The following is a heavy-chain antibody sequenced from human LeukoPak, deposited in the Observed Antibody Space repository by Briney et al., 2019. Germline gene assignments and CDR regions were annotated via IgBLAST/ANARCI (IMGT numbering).Heavy chain of an antibody. D-gene: IGHD3-10*01. CDR1: GGSISSGTYY. V-gene: IGHV4-39*01. J-gene: IGHJ4*02. CDR3: ARGRGPWGY. Sequence: SETLSLTCTVSGGSISSGTYYWGWIRQPPGKGLEWIGRIYYSGSTYYNPSLKSRVTISVDTSKNQFSLKLSSVTAADTAVCYCARGRGPWGYWGQGTLVTVSS. CDR2: IYYSGST.